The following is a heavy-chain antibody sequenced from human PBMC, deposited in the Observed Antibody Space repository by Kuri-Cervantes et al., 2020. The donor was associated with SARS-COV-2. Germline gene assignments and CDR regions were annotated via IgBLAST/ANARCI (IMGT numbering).Heavy chain of an antibody. CDR3: TTLIGRGKGTFDL. CDR2: IKMKTDGGTI. CDR1: GFTFSSYS. V-gene: IGHV3-15*01. J-gene: IGHJ4*02. D-gene: IGHD2-21*01. Sequence: GESLKISCAASGFTFSSYSMNWVRQAPGKGLEWVGRIKMKTDGGTIDYAAPVKGRFTISRDDSKNMLYLQMNTLKTEDTAVYYCTTLIGRGKGTFDLWGQGTLVTVSS.